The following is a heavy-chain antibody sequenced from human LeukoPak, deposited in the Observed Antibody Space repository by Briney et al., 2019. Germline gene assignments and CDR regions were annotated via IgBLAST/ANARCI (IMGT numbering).Heavy chain of an antibody. Sequence: ALVKVSCKASGYTFTSYDINWVRQATGQGLEWMGWMNPNSGNTGYAQKFQGRVTMTRDTSTSTVYMELSSLRSEDTAVYYCARDGGIRNDYWGQGTLVTVSS. V-gene: IGHV1-8*01. D-gene: IGHD1-14*01. CDR3: ARDGGIRNDY. J-gene: IGHJ4*02. CDR2: MNPNSGNT. CDR1: GYTFTSYD.